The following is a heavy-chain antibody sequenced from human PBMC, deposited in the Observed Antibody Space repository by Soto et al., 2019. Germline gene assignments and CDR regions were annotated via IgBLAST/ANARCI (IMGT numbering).Heavy chain of an antibody. CDR2: INHSGST. Sequence: PSETLSLTCAVYGGSFSGYYWSWIRQPPGKGLEWIGEINHSGSTNYNPSLKSRVTISVDTSKNQFSLKLSSVTAADTAVYNCARPPPRYWGGGSCYPGGDYGAQGTRVTVSS. J-gene: IGHJ4*02. CDR3: ARPPPRYWGGGSCYPGGDY. V-gene: IGHV4-34*01. CDR1: GGSFSGYY. D-gene: IGHD2-15*01.